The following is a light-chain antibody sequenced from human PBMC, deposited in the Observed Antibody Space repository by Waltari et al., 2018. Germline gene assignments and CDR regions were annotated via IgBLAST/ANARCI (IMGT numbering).Light chain of an antibody. V-gene: IGLV2-11*01. CDR1: SSDVGGYNY. Sequence: QSALTQPRSVSGSPGQSVTTPCTGTSSDVGGYNYVSWSQQHPGKAPKFMIYDVTNRPSGVPDRFSGSKSGNTASLTISGLQAEDEADYYCCSYAGSYNFVFGSGTTVTVL. CDR3: CSYAGSYNFV. CDR2: DVT. J-gene: IGLJ1*01.